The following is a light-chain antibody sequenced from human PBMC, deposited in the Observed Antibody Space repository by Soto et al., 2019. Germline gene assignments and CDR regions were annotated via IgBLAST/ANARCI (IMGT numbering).Light chain of an antibody. CDR2: GAS. J-gene: IGKJ4*01. V-gene: IGKV3-15*01. CDR1: QSVNSD. CDR3: QQYNNWPLT. Sequence: VMTQSPATLSVSPGERATLSCRASQSVNSDLAWYQQKPGQAPRLLIYGASTRATGIPGRFSGSGSGTEFTLTISSLQSEDFAVYYCQQYNNWPLTFGGGTKV.